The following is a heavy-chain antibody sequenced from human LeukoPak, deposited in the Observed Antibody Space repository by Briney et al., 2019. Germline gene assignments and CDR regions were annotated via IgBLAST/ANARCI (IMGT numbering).Heavy chain of an antibody. V-gene: IGHV4-59*11. D-gene: IGHD3-10*01. CDR3: ARGGVAAKYYFDF. Sequence: PSETLSLTCTVSGGSISPLYWGWIRQAPGKGLEFIGYIYYSGSTNFNPSLKSRVTLSVDTSKSQISLKLTSVTAADTVVYYCARGGVAAKYYFDFWGQGTLVTVSS. CDR2: IYYSGST. J-gene: IGHJ4*02. CDR1: GGSISPLY.